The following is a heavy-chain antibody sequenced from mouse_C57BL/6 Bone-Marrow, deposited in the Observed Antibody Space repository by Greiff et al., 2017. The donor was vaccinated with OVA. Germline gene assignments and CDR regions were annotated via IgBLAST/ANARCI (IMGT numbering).Heavy chain of an antibody. CDR3: ARFYYGKDFDY. V-gene: IGHV1-26*01. CDR1: GYTFTDYY. D-gene: IGHD1-1*01. Sequence: VQLQQSGPELVKPGASVKISCKASGYTFTDYYMNWVKQSHGKSLEWIGDINPNNGGTSYNQKFKGKATLTVDKSSSTAYMELRSLTSEDAAVYYCARFYYGKDFDYWGQGTTLTVSS. J-gene: IGHJ2*01. CDR2: INPNNGGT.